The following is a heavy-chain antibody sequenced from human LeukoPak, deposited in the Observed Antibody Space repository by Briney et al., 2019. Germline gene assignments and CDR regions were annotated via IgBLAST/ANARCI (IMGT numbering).Heavy chain of an antibody. V-gene: IGHV4-30-2*01. D-gene: IGHD3-10*01. CDR3: ARVLSGSYYFDY. Sequence: SQTLSLTCTVSGGSISSYYWSWIRQPPGKGLEWIGYIYHSGSTYYNPSLKSRVTISVDRSKNQFSLKLSSVTAADTAVYYCARVLSGSYYFDYWGQGTLVTVSS. CDR1: GGSISSYY. J-gene: IGHJ4*02. CDR2: IYHSGST.